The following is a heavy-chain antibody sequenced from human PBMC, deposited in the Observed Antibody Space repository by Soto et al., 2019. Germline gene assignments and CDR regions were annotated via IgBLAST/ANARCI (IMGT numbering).Heavy chain of an antibody. CDR2: IYLDDDK. V-gene: IGHV2-5*02. Sequence: QITLKESGPTLVKPTQTLTLTCTFSGFSLSTNGVGVGWIRQPPGKDLEWLALIYLDDDKRYSPSLKSRLTISRDTSRIQVVHTMSNMDRVDTATYYCAHRFGLPTWDSCGHHSECFQYWGQGTLVTVSS. CDR3: AHRFGLPTWDSCGHHSECFQY. J-gene: IGHJ1*01. D-gene: IGHD3-22*01. CDR1: GFSLSTNGVG.